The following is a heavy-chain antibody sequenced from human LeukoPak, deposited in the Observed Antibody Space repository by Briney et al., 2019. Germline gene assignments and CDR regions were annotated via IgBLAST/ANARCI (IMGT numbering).Heavy chain of an antibody. CDR2: IKQDGSEK. V-gene: IGHV3-7*01. J-gene: IGHJ4*02. D-gene: IGHD4-17*01. CDR1: GFTFSSYG. Sequence: GGSLRLSCAASGFTFSSYGMHWVRQAPGKGLEWVANIKQDGSEKYYVDSVKGRFTISRDNAKNSLYLQMNSLRAEDTAVYYCASSWIYGGIDWGQGTLVTVSS. CDR3: ASSWIYGGID.